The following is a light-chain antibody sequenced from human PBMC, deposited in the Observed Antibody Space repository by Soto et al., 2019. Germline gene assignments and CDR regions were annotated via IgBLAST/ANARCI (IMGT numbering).Light chain of an antibody. CDR2: DVS. Sequence: QSALTQPRSVSGSPGQSVTISCTGTSSDVGGYNYVSWYQQHPGKAPKLMIYDVSKRPSGVPDRFSGSKSGNTASLTIPGLQAEDEADYYCCSYAGSYTFDVVFGGGTQLTVL. CDR3: CSYAGSYTFDVV. J-gene: IGLJ2*01. CDR1: SSDVGGYNY. V-gene: IGLV2-11*01.